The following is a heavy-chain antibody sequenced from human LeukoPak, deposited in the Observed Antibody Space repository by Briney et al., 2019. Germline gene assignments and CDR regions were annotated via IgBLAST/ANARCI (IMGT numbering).Heavy chain of an antibody. D-gene: IGHD5-24*01. V-gene: IGHV3-7*03. CDR1: GFTFSNYW. Sequence: PGGSLRLSCAASGFTFSNYWMNWVRQAPGKGLECVASINRDGSEKFHVDSVKDRFTISRDNAKNSLYLQMNSLRSEDTAVYYCARRWLQAFDYWGQGTLVTVSS. CDR3: ARRWLQAFDY. J-gene: IGHJ4*02. CDR2: INRDGSEK.